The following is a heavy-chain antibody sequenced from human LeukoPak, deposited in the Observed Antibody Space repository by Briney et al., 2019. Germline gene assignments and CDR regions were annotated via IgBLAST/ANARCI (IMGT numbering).Heavy chain of an antibody. CDR2: ISSGSSYK. CDR1: GFTFSSYS. V-gene: IGHV3-21*01. J-gene: IGHJ5*02. D-gene: IGHD2-2*01. Sequence: PGGSLRLSCAAPGFTFSSYSVNWVRQAPGKGLEWVSSISSGSSYKYYADSAKGRFTISRDNTKNSLYLQMNTLRAEDTAVYYCARDYQGGFAPWGQGTLVAVSS. CDR3: ARDYQGGFAP.